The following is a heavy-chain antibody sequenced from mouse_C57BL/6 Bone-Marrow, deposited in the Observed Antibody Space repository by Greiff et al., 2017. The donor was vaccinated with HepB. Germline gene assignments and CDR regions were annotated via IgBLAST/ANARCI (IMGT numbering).Heavy chain of an antibody. J-gene: IGHJ2*01. Sequence: QVQLQQPVAELVKPGASVKVSCKASGYTFTSYWMHWVKQRPGQGLEWIGRIHPSDSDTNYNQKFKGKATLTVDKSSSTAYMQLSSLTSEDSAVYYCAIRDYGLSLRVPVVSDWCKVLTKRSTCSFDYWGQGTTLTVSS. V-gene: IGHV1-74*01. D-gene: IGHD1-2*01. CDR1: GYTFTSYW. CDR2: IHPSDSDT. CDR3: AIRDYGLSLRVPVVSDWCKVLTKRSTCSFDY.